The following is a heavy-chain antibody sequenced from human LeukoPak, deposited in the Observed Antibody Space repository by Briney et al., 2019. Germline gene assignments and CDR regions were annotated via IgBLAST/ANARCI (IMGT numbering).Heavy chain of an antibody. J-gene: IGHJ3*01. CDR2: ISYGRST. Sequence: SETLSLTCTVSGGXISSYYCTWIRQPPGRGLEWVGYISYGRSTNYNPSLKSRVTISVDTSTNQFSLKLSSVTAADTAVYYCARGIFGMVLNAFDLWGRGTMVTVSS. CDR3: ARGIFGMVLNAFDL. V-gene: IGHV4-59*01. CDR1: GGXISSYY. D-gene: IGHD3-3*01.